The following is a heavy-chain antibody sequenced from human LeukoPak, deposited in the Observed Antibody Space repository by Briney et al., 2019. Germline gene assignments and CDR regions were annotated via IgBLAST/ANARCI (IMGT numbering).Heavy chain of an antibody. Sequence: GGSLGLSCEASGFTFSSYSINWVRQAPGKGLEWVSYISTSSTTIYYADSVKGRFTISRDNAKNSLYLQMNSLRAEDTAVYYCARGRRIAAAGLYYFDYWGQGTLVTVSS. CDR1: GFTFSSYS. V-gene: IGHV3-48*04. D-gene: IGHD6-13*01. CDR3: ARGRRIAAAGLYYFDY. J-gene: IGHJ4*02. CDR2: ISTSSTTI.